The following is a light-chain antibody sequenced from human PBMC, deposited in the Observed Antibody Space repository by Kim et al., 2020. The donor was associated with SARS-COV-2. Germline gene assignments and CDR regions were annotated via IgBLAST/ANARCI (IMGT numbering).Light chain of an antibody. CDR3: QQYNSYPLT. J-gene: IGKJ4*01. CDR2: AAS. Sequence: AAIGDRVTITCRASQDISKWLAWLQKRPGKVPKCLIYAASSLHSGGPSRINGSGSGTEFTLTITSLQPDDLGTYYCQQYNSYPLTFGGGTKVDIK. V-gene: IGKV1-16*01. CDR1: QDISKW.